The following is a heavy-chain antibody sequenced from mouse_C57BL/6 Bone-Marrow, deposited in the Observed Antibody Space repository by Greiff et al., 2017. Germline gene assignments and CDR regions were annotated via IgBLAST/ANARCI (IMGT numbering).Heavy chain of an antibody. D-gene: IGHD1-1*01. Sequence: VQLKESGGGLVQPKGSLKLSCAASGFTFNTYAMHWVRQAPGKGLEWVARIRSKSSNYATYYADSVKDRFTISRDDSQSMLYLQMNSRKTEDTAMYYCVRRGDYYGSSYGDYWGQGTTLTVSS. V-gene: IGHV10-3*01. CDR2: IRSKSSNYAT. CDR1: GFTFNTYA. J-gene: IGHJ2*01. CDR3: VRRGDYYGSSYGDY.